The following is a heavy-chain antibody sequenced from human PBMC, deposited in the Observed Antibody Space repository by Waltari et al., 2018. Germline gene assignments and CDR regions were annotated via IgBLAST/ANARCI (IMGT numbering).Heavy chain of an antibody. CDR1: GYTFIDYF. V-gene: IGHV1-69-2*01. D-gene: IGHD3-10*01. Sequence: EVQLVQSGAEVKKPGATVKISCTASGYTFIDYFMPWVQQAPGKGLEWVGRIEPEEGETVYAEKFQGRVTITTDTSTGTSYLALSSLRSDDTAVYYCAPLPGGSGQTFDYWGQGTLLTVSS. CDR3: APLPGGSGQTFDY. CDR2: IEPEEGET. J-gene: IGHJ4*02.